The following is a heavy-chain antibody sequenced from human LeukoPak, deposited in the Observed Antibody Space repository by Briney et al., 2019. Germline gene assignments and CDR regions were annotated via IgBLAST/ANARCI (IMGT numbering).Heavy chain of an antibody. CDR1: GYTFTGYY. D-gene: IGHD3-22*01. CDR3: ARDGRYYDSSGYPFFDY. CDR2: IIPILGIA. Sequence: SVKVSCKASGYTFTGYYMHWVRQAPGQGLEWMGRIIPILGIANYAQKFQGRVTITADKSTSTAYMELSSLRSEDTAVYYCARDGRYYDSSGYPFFDYWGQGTLVTVSS. J-gene: IGHJ4*02. V-gene: IGHV1-69*04.